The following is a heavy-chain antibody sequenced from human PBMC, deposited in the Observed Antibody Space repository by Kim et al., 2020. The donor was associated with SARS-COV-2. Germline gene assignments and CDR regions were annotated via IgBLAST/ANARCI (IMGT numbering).Heavy chain of an antibody. Sequence: GGSLRLSCAASGFTFSSYGMHWVRQAPGKGLEWVAVIWYDGSNKYYADSVKGRFTISRDNSKNTLYLQMNSLRAEDTAVYYCAREFGYSGTSAFDIWGQGTMVTVSS. J-gene: IGHJ3*02. V-gene: IGHV3-33*01. CDR1: GFTFSSYG. CDR3: AREFGYSGTSAFDI. CDR2: IWYDGSNK. D-gene: IGHD1-26*01.